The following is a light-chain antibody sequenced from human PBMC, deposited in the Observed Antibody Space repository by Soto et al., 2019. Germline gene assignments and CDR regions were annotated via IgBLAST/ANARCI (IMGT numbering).Light chain of an antibody. J-gene: IGLJ1*01. CDR1: SNDVGGYNY. V-gene: IGLV2-14*03. Sequence: QSALTQPASVSGSPGQSITISCTGTSNDVGGYNYVSWYQQHPDTAPKLIIYDVRYRPSGVSNRFSGSKSGNTASLTISGLQAEDEADYYCTSYAGTTYVFGTGTKVTVL. CDR3: TSYAGTTYV. CDR2: DVR.